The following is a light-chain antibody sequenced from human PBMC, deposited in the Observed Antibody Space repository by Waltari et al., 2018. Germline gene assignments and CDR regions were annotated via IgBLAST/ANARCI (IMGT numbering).Light chain of an antibody. CDR2: GAS. Sequence: ELVLTQSPGTLSLSPGERATLSCRASQSVRTYLAWYQQKPGQAPRILIYGASTRATGIPDRFSGRGSGTDFSLTISRLEPEDAAVYYCQNHERLPATFGQGTKVEIK. V-gene: IGKV3-20*01. CDR1: QSVRTY. J-gene: IGKJ1*01. CDR3: QNHERLPAT.